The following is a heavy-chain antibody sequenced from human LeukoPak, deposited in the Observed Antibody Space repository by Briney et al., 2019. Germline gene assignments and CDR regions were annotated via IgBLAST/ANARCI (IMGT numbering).Heavy chain of an antibody. CDR1: GFTFDDYV. CDR3: TRERALYGSGKDFDF. D-gene: IGHD3-10*01. Sequence: KSGGSLRLSCSASGFTFDDYVMSWFRQAPGKGLEWVGFIRNKAFGETTQYAAPVKGRFTISRDDSKNIAYLQMNSLKSEDTAVYFCTRERALYGSGKDFDFWGQGTLVTVSS. J-gene: IGHJ4*02. V-gene: IGHV3-49*05. CDR2: IRNKAFGETT.